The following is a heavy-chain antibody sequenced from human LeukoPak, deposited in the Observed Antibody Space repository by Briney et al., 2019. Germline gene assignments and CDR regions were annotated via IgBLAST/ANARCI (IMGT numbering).Heavy chain of an antibody. Sequence: LPGGSLRLSCAASGFTFSSYGMHWVRQAPGKGLEWVAVIWYDGSNKYYADSVKGRFTISRDNSKNTLYLQMNSLRAEDTAVYYCARALGPKGSDYYGMDVWGQGTTVTVSS. J-gene: IGHJ6*02. CDR3: ARALGPKGSDYYGMDV. D-gene: IGHD7-27*01. CDR1: GFTFSSYG. CDR2: IWYDGSNK. V-gene: IGHV3-33*01.